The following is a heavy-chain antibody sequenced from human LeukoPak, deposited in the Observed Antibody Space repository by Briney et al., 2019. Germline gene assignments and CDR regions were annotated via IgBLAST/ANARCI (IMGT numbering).Heavy chain of an antibody. CDR1: GYTFTGYY. Sequence: ASVKVSCKASGYTFTGYYMHWVRQAPGQGLEWMGWINPSSDFTNFAQNFQGRATMTSDTSISTAYMELSRLRSDDTAVYYCARAISGGSPITASDYWGQGTLVTVSS. D-gene: IGHD2-15*01. CDR3: ARAISGGSPITASDY. J-gene: IGHJ4*02. V-gene: IGHV1-2*02. CDR2: INPSSDFT.